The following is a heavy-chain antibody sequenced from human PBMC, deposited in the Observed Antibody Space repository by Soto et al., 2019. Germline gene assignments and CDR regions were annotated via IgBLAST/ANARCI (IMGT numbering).Heavy chain of an antibody. CDR3: ARSREAGSHSNFDY. D-gene: IGHD6-19*01. V-gene: IGHV1-2*02. Sequence: QVQLVQSGAEVKKPGASVKVSCKASGYTFTGYYIHWVRQAPGQGLEWMGWINPNSGGTYFAQKFQGRVTMTRDTSISTTYMELSRLISDDTAVYYCARSREAGSHSNFDYWGQGTLVTVSS. J-gene: IGHJ4*02. CDR2: INPNSGGT. CDR1: GYTFTGYY.